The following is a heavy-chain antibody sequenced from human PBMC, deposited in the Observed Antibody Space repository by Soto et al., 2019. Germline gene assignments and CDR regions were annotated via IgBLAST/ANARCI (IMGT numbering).Heavy chain of an antibody. D-gene: IGHD5-18*01. J-gene: IGHJ5*02. CDR1: GGSISSGGYY. CDR3: ARDLLYSYGTNWFDP. V-gene: IGHV4-31*03. Sequence: SETLSLTCTVSGGSISSGGYYWSWIRQHPGKGLEWIGYIYYSGSTYYNPSLKSRVTISVDTSKNQFSLKLSSVTAADTAVYYCARDLLYSYGTNWFDPCGQAPLLTVSS. CDR2: IYYSGST.